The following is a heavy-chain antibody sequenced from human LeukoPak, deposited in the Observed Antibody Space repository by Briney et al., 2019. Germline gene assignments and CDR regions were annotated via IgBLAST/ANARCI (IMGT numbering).Heavy chain of an antibody. V-gene: IGHV3-53*01. CDR2: IYSGGST. CDR3: ASFEPLFDY. D-gene: IGHD3-9*01. Sequence: GGSLRLSCAASGFSISNSPMSWVRQAPGKGLEWVSVIYSGGSTYYADSVKGRFTISRDNSKNTLYLQMNSLRAEDTAVYYCASFEPLFDYWGQGTLVTVSS. CDR1: GFSISNSP. J-gene: IGHJ4*02.